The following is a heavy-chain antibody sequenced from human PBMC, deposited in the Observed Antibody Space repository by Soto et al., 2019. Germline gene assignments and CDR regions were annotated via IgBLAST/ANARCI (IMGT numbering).Heavy chain of an antibody. CDR2: ISGSGGMT. CDR3: AKGWGYSNYYFDF. CDR1: GFTFSSYA. J-gene: IGHJ4*02. D-gene: IGHD4-4*01. Sequence: PGGSLRLSCAASGFTFSSYAMGWVRQSPGKGLEWVSGISGSGGMTYYADSVKGQFTSSRDNSKNTLFLQMSSLGAEDTALYYCAKGWGYSNYYFDFWGQGTLVTVSS. V-gene: IGHV3-23*01.